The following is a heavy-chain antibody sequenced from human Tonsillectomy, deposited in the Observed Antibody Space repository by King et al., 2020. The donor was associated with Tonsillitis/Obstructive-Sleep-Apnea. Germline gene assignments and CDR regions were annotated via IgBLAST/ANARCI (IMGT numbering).Heavy chain of an antibody. Sequence: ITLQESGPTLMKPTQTLTLTCTFSGFSLSAGGVGVGWIRQPPGKALEWLALIYWDDDKQYSPSLRSRLTITKDTSKTQVVLTMTNMDPVDTATYYCAHRQGFCSAGTCPRWFDSWGQGALVTVSS. D-gene: IGHD2-15*01. CDR3: AHRQGFCSAGTCPRWFDS. CDR2: IYWDDDK. J-gene: IGHJ5*01. CDR1: GFSLSAGGVG. V-gene: IGHV2-5*02.